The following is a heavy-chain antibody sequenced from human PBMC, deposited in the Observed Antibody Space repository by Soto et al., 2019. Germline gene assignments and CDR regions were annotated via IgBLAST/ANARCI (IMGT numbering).Heavy chain of an antibody. J-gene: IGHJ6*02. CDR1: GFTFSSYG. V-gene: IGHV3-30*18. D-gene: IGHD4-17*01. CDR2: ISYDGSNK. Sequence: GGSLRLSCAASGFTFSSYGMHWVRQAPGKGLEWVAVISYDGSNKYYADSVKGRFTISRDNSKNTLYLQMNSLRAEDTAVYYCAKDFSPTTVVTIYYYYGMDVWGQGTTVTVSS. CDR3: AKDFSPTTVVTIYYYYGMDV.